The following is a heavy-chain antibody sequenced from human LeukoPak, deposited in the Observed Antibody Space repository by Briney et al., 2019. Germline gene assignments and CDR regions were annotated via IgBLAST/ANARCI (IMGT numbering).Heavy chain of an antibody. V-gene: IGHV3-74*01. CDR2: INSDGSST. CDR1: GFTFSSYW. J-gene: IGHJ4*02. Sequence: GGSLRLSCAASGFTFSSYWMCWVRQAPGKGLVWVSRINSDGSSTSYADSVKGRFTISRDNAKNTLYLQMNSLRAEDTAVYYCARDPDYGDGFDYWGQGTLVTVSS. D-gene: IGHD4-17*01. CDR3: ARDPDYGDGFDY.